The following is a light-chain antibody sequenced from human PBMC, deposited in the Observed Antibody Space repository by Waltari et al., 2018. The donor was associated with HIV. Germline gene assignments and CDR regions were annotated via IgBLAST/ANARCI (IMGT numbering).Light chain of an antibody. V-gene: IGLV1-47*01. Sequence: QSVLTQPTSASGTPGQRVTISCSGSSSNIGRNYVYCSQQLPGTAPNLLIYRNNQRPSGVPDRFSGSKSGTSASLAISGLRSEDEADYYCAAWDDSLSGWVFVGGTKLTVL. CDR3: AAWDDSLSGWV. CDR2: RNN. J-gene: IGLJ3*02. CDR1: SSNIGRNY.